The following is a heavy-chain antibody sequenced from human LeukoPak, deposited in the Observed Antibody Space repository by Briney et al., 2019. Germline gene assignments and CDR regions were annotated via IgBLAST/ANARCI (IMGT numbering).Heavy chain of an antibody. CDR2: ISASGGST. CDR1: GFTFNNYA. D-gene: IGHD6-13*01. V-gene: IGHV3-23*01. Sequence: GGSLRLSCAASGFTFNNYAMTWVRQAPGKGLEWVSTISASGGSTYYSDYVKGRFTISRDNSKNTLYLQMNSLRVEDTAVYYCAKDWPSEWQQLPDYDAVDIWGQGIMVTVSS. J-gene: IGHJ3*02. CDR3: AKDWPSEWQQLPDYDAVDI.